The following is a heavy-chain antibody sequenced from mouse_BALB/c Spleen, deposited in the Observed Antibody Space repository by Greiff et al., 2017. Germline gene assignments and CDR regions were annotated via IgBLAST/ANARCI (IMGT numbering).Heavy chain of an antibody. CDR3: ARGNYRYDWYFDV. D-gene: IGHD2-14*01. Sequence: EVQRVESGGGLVKPGGSLKLSCAASGFTFSSYAMSWVRQTPEKRLEWVASISSGGSTYYPDSVKGRFTISRDNARNILYLQMSSLRSEDTAMYYCARGNYRYDWYFDVWGAGTTVTVSS. V-gene: IGHV5-6-5*01. CDR1: GFTFSSYA. CDR2: ISSGGST. J-gene: IGHJ1*01.